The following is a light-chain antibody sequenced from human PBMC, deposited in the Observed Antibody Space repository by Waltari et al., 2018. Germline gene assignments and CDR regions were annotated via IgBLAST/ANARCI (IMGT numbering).Light chain of an antibody. CDR3: SSYTSSSTWV. CDR1: SSDVGSYNR. V-gene: IGLV2-18*02. Sequence: QSALTQPPSVSGSPGQSVTISCTGTSSDVGSYNRVSWYQQPPDTAPKLIIYEVSDRPSGVPDRFSGSKSDNTAFLTISGLQAEDEADYFCSSYTSSSTWVFGTGTKVTVL. J-gene: IGLJ1*01. CDR2: EVS.